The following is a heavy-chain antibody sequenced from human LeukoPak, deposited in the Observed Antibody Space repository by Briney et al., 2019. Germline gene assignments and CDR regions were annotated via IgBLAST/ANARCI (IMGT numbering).Heavy chain of an antibody. J-gene: IGHJ3*02. CDR3: ARWHLDGYNPYDAFDI. D-gene: IGHD5-24*01. Sequence: SETLSLTCTVSGGSISSYYWSWIRQPPGKGLEWIGYIYYSGSTSYNPSLKSRVTISVDTSKNQFSLKLSSVTAADTAVYYCARWHLDGYNPYDAFDIWGQGTMVSVSS. CDR1: GGSISSYY. CDR2: IYYSGST. V-gene: IGHV4-59*08.